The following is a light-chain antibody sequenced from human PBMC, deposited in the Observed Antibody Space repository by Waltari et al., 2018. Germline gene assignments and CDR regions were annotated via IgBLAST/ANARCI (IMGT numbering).Light chain of an antibody. Sequence: EMVMTQSPATLSVFPGERATISCRASQSIRSNLAWYQHKPGQAPRLLIYGASTRATGIPARFSGSGSGTEFTLTISSLQSEDFAVYFCQQYDNWLGTFGQGTKVEIK. CDR1: QSIRSN. V-gene: IGKV3-15*01. CDR3: QQYDNWLGT. J-gene: IGKJ1*01. CDR2: GAS.